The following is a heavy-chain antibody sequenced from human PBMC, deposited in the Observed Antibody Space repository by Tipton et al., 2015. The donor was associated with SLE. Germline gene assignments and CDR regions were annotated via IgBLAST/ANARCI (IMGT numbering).Heavy chain of an antibody. Sequence: TLSLTCNVSVYSISSSHWWGWIRQPPGKGLEWIGHIYYGGTIYYNPSLKSRVTMSIDTSKNQFSLKMRSVTAADTAVYYCARDGGHTYLLGSFDYWGQGTPVNVS. V-gene: IGHV4-28*03. CDR1: VYSISSSHW. D-gene: IGHD3-16*01. CDR3: ARDGGHTYLLGSFDY. J-gene: IGHJ4*02. CDR2: IYYGGTI.